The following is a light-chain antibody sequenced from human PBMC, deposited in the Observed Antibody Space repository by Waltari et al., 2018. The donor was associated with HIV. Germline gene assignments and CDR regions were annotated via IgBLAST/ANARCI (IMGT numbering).Light chain of an antibody. CDR2: GAF. J-gene: IGKJ4*01. CDR1: RDISTS. CDR3: QQAQSFPHT. V-gene: IGKV1-12*01. Sequence: IQMAQSPSNVSAFVGGTVTITCRASRDISTSLAWYQFRPGRPPKLLIYGAFQLETGVPSRFGGAGSGTEFTLTITSLQPEDFATYFCQQAQSFPHTFGGGTRVGIK.